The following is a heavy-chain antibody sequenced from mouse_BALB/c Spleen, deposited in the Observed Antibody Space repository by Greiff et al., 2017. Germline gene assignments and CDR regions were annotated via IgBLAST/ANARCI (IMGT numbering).Heavy chain of an antibody. CDR1: GYTFTDYA. CDR2: ISTYYGDA. V-gene: IGHV1S137*01. Sequence: QVQLQQSGAELVRPGVSVKISCKGSGYTFTDYAMHWVKQSHAKSLEWIGVISTYYGDASYNQKFKGKATMTVDKSSSTAYMELARLTSEDSAIYYCARPDRYAMDYWGQGTSVTVSS. CDR3: ARPDRYAMDY. J-gene: IGHJ4*01.